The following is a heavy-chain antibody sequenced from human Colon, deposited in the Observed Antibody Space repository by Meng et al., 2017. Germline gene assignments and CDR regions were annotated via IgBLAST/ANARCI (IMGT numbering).Heavy chain of an antibody. CDR1: GFTFSSYW. CDR2: INKDGSDI. V-gene: IGHV3-7*01. J-gene: IGHJ4*02. D-gene: IGHD6-19*01. Sequence: GESLKISCAASGFTFSSYWMTWVRQAPGKGLEWVANINKDGSDIQYVGSVKGRFTISRDNARNSAFLQLSSLRAEDTAVYYCGGGAGWIFDFWGQGTLVTVSS. CDR3: GGGAGWIFDF.